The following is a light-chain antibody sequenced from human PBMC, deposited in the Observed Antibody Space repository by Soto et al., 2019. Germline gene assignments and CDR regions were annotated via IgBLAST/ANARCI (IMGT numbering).Light chain of an antibody. CDR1: SSNIGSNT. CDR2: STD. Sequence: QSVLTQPPSASGTPGQRVFISCSGSSSNIGSNTVNWYQHLPGTAPKLLIYSTDQRPSGVPDRFSGSKSGTSASLAISGLQSDDEADYYCAAWDDNLDGPVFGGGTQLTVL. J-gene: IGLJ7*01. V-gene: IGLV1-44*01. CDR3: AAWDDNLDGPV.